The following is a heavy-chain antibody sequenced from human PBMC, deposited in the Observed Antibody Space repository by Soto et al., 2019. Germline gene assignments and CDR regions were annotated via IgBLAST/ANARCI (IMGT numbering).Heavy chain of an antibody. J-gene: IGHJ5*02. Sequence: QVQLVQSGAEVKKPGASVKVSCKASGYTFTGYYMHWVRQAPGQGLEWMGWINPNSGGTNYAQKFQGWVTMTRDTSISIAYMELSRLRSDDTAVYYCARGYCSSTSCYDWFDPWGQGTLVTVSS. V-gene: IGHV1-2*04. CDR3: ARGYCSSTSCYDWFDP. CDR2: INPNSGGT. CDR1: GYTFTGYY. D-gene: IGHD2-2*01.